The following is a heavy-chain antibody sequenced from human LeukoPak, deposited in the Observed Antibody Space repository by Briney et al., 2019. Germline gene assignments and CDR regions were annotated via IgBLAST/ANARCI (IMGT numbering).Heavy chain of an antibody. CDR1: GGSFSGYY. CDR3: ARLVGATGGY. J-gene: IGHJ4*02. CDR2: INHSGST. D-gene: IGHD1-26*01. Sequence: SETLCLTCAVYGGSFSGYYWSWIRQPPGKGLEWIGEINHSGSTNYNPSLKSRVTISVDTSKNQFSLKLSSVTAADTAVYYCARLVGATGGYWGQGTLVTVSS. V-gene: IGHV4-34*01.